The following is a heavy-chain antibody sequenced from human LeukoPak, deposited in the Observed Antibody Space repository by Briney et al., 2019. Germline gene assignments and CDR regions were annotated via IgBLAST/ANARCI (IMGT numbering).Heavy chain of an antibody. CDR3: ARAVIVVTAIHD. V-gene: IGHV3-53*01. J-gene: IGHJ4*02. CDR1: GFTVISNY. Sequence: PGGSLRLSCAASGFTVISNYMTWVPQAPGEGLEWVSVIYSGGGTYYADSVKGRFTLSRDNSKNTLYLQMSSLGAEDTAVYYCARAVIVVTAIHDWGQGTLVTVSS. D-gene: IGHD2-21*02. CDR2: IYSGGGT.